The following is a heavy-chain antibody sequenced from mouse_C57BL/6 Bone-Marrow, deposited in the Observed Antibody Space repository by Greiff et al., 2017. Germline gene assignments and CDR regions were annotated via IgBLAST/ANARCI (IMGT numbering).Heavy chain of an antibody. CDR3: VREGSYGWYFDV. Sequence: GGGLVQPKGSLKLSCAASGFTFNTYAMHWVRQVPGKGLEWAARIRSKSSNYATYYADSVKDRFTISRDDSQSMLYLQMNNLKTEDTAMYYCVREGSYGWYFDVWGTGTTVTVSS. V-gene: IGHV10-3*01. CDR2: IRSKSSNYAT. CDR1: GFTFNTYA. J-gene: IGHJ1*03. D-gene: IGHD1-1*02.